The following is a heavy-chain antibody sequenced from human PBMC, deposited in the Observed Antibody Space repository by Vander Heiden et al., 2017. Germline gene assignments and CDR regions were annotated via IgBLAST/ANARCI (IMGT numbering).Heavy chain of an antibody. J-gene: IGHJ4*02. CDR2: IKQDGSEK. D-gene: IGHD3-22*01. CDR3: ATAYYYDSSGPTSVFDY. CDR1: GFTFSSSG. Sequence: EVQLVESGGGLVQPGGSLRLSCAASGFTFSSSGMSWGRQGPGKGLEWVANIKQDGSEKYYVDSVKGRFTISRDNAKNSLYLQMNSLRAEDTAVYYCATAYYYDSSGPTSVFDYWGQGTLVTVSS. V-gene: IGHV3-7*01.